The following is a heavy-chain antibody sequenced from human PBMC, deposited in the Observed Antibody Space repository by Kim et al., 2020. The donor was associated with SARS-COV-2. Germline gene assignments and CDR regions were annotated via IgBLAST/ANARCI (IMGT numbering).Heavy chain of an antibody. Sequence: SETLSLTCTVYGDSISSSFNYWGWIRQPPGRGLEWIGSVYHSGTTYDSPSLKSRVTVSVDTSKNEFSLKVTSVTAADTAVYFCARLPHDSSGYVDCWGQGILVTVSS. V-gene: IGHV4-39*01. J-gene: IGHJ4*02. D-gene: IGHD3-22*01. CDR3: ARLPHDSSGYVDC. CDR1: GDSISSSFNY. CDR2: VYHSGTT.